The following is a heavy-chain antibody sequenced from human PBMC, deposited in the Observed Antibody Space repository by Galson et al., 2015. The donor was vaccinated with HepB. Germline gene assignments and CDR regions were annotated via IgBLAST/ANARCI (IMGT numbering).Heavy chain of an antibody. J-gene: IGHJ4*02. D-gene: IGHD3-22*01. V-gene: IGHV3-30*09. CDR2: VSYNGKYT. Sequence: SLRLSCAASGFTFDTFTLHWVRQAPGRGLEWVATVSYNGKYTTYADSVKGRFAISRDNSKNTLYLQMDSLGSDDTAMYYCARLPVAVYDHSGCDWGQGTLVTVSS. CDR3: ARLPVAVYDHSGCD. CDR1: GFTFDTFT.